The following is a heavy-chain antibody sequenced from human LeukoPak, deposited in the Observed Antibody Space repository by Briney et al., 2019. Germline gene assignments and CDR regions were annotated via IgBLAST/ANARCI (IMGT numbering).Heavy chain of an antibody. J-gene: IGHJ4*02. CDR1: GFTVSSNY. Sequence: GGSLRLSCAASGFTVSSNYMSWVRQAPGKGLEWVSVIYSAGSTHYAGSVKGRFTISRDNSKNTLYLQMNSLRAEDTAVYYCARAATYSWGQGTLVTVSA. D-gene: IGHD6-25*01. V-gene: IGHV3-66*01. CDR3: ARAATYS. CDR2: IYSAGST.